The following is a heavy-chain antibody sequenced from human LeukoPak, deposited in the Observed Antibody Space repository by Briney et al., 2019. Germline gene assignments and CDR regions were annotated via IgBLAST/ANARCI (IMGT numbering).Heavy chain of an antibody. Sequence: GGSLRLSCTASGFTFSYYWMSWVRQASGKGLEWVANMKRDGSKKDYVDSVKGRFTISRDNAKNSLYLQMNSLRAEDTAVYYCARAYYYGSGIGYFDYWGQGTLVTVSS. D-gene: IGHD3-10*01. J-gene: IGHJ4*02. CDR1: GFTFSYYW. V-gene: IGHV3-7*01. CDR2: MKRDGSKK. CDR3: ARAYYYGSGIGYFDY.